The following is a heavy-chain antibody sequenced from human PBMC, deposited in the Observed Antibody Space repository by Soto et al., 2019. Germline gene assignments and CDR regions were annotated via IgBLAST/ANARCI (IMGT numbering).Heavy chain of an antibody. Sequence: PSETLSLTCTVSGGSISSYYWSWLRQPPGKGLEWIGYIYYSGSTNYNPSLKSRVTISVDTSKNQFSLKLSSVTAADTAVYYCERVREYYGSGSSFDPWGQGTLVTVS. CDR3: ERVREYYGSGSSFDP. J-gene: IGHJ5*02. CDR1: GGSISSYY. D-gene: IGHD3-10*01. V-gene: IGHV4-59*01. CDR2: IYYSGST.